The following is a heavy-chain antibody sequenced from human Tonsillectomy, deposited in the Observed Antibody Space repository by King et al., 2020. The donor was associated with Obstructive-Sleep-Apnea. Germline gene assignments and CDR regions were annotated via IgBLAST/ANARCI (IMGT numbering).Heavy chain of an antibody. CDR2: IYSGGST. CDR1: GFTVSSDY. D-gene: IGHD2-2*01. CDR3: AREIVVVPASIGIRYYYYGMDV. V-gene: IGHV3-66*01. J-gene: IGHJ6*02. Sequence: VQLVESGGGLVQPGGSLRLSCAASGFTVSSDYMSWVRQAPGKGLEWVSVIYSGGSTYYADSVKGRFTISRDNSKNTLYLQMNSLRAEDTAVYYCAREIVVVPASIGIRYYYYGMDVWGQGTTVTVSS.